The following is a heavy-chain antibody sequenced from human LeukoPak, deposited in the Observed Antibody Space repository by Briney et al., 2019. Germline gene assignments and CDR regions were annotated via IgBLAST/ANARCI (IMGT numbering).Heavy chain of an antibody. J-gene: IGHJ3*01. CDR3: ARHRGNDAFDF. CDR2: ISAYNGNT. D-gene: IGHD1-26*01. CDR1: GYTFTNYG. Sequence: ASVKVSCKASGYTFTNYGISWVRQAPGQGLECMGRISAYNGNTNYAQNLQGRVTITTDTSTSTAYMELRSLRSDDTAVYYCARHRGNDAFDFWGQGTMVTVSS. V-gene: IGHV1-18*01.